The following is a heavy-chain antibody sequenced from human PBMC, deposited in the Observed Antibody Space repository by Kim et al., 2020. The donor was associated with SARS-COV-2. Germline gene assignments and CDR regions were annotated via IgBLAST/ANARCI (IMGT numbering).Heavy chain of an antibody. J-gene: IGHJ4*02. Sequence: GGSLRLSCAASGFTFSSYTMNWVRQAPGKGLEWVSSISATSTYIYYADSVKGQFTISRDNAKNSLYLQMNSLRAEDTAMYYCARSTIPITIFGVVSHFDDWGQGTLVTVSS. V-gene: IGHV3-21*01. D-gene: IGHD3-3*01. CDR1: GFTFSSYT. CDR2: ISATSTYI. CDR3: ARSTIPITIFGVVSHFDD.